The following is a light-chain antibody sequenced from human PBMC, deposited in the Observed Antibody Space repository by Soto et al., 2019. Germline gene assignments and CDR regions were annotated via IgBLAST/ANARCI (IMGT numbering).Light chain of an antibody. J-gene: IGKJ1*01. CDR1: QSVSSSY. Sequence: EIVLTQSPGTLSLSPGERATLSCRASQSVSSSYLAWYQQKPGQAPRLLIYGASSRATGIPDRFSGSGSGPDFTLTISRLEPEDCAVYYCQQYGSLRTFGQGTKVEIK. CDR2: GAS. V-gene: IGKV3-20*01. CDR3: QQYGSLRT.